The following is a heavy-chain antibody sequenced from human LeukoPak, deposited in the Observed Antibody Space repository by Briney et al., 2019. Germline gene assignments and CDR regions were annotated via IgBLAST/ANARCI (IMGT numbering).Heavy chain of an antibody. D-gene: IGHD1-14*01. CDR3: ASLSFRRASYFDY. CDR1: GGSISSGGYY. Sequence: PSETLSLTCTVSGGSISSGGYYWSWIRQHPGKGLEWIGYIYYSGSTYYNPSLKSRVTISVDTSKNQFSLKLSSVTAADTAVYYCASLSFRRASYFDYWGQGTLVTVSS. CDR2: IYYSGST. V-gene: IGHV4-31*03. J-gene: IGHJ4*02.